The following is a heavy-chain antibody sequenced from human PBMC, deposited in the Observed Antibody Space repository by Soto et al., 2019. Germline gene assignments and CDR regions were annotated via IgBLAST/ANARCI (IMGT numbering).Heavy chain of an antibody. CDR1: GFTFRRYW. CDR2: INGDGSST. V-gene: IGHV3-74*01. Sequence: EVQLVESGGGLVQPGGSLRLSCAASGFTFRRYWMHWVRQASGKGLVWVSRINGDGSSTSYADSVKGRFTISRDNAKNTLYLQMNSLRAEDTAVYYCVSLVERSDGAFDIWGQGTMVTVSS. CDR3: VSLVERSDGAFDI. J-gene: IGHJ3*02.